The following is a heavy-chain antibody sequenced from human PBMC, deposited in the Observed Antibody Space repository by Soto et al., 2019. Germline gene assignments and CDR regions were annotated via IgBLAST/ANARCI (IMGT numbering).Heavy chain of an antibody. V-gene: IGHV1-8*01. J-gene: IGHJ4*02. CDR1: GYTFTSYE. Sequence: QVQLVQSGAEVKKPGASVKVSCKASGYTFTSYEINWVRQATGQGLEWMGWMNPNSGDTGYAQKFQGRVTMTRNTSISTAYMELSSLRSEDPAVYYCARGELLWFGELLRWGQGTLVTVYS. D-gene: IGHD3-10*01. CDR3: ARGELLWFGELLR. CDR2: MNPNSGDT.